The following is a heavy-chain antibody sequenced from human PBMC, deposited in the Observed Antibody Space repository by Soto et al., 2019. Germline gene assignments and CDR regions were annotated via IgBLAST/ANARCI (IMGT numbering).Heavy chain of an antibody. CDR1: GFTFSSYS. J-gene: IGHJ6*03. CDR3: AREKGGYCSSTSCYGGYYMAV. V-gene: IGHV3-21*01. CDR2: ISSSSSYI. Sequence: EVQLVESGGGLVKPGGSLRLSCAASGFTFSSYSMNWVRQAPGKGLEWVSSISSSSSYIYYADSVKGRFTISRDNAKNSLDLQMNSLRAEDTAVYYCAREKGGYCSSTSCYGGYYMAVWGKGTTVTVSS. D-gene: IGHD2-2*01.